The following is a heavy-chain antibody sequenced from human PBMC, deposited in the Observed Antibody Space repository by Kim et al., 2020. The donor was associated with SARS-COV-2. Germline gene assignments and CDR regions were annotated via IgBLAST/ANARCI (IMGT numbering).Heavy chain of an antibody. D-gene: IGHD5-18*01. CDR1: GGSISSSSYY. V-gene: IGHV4-39*01. CDR2: IYYSGST. J-gene: IGHJ4*02. Sequence: SETLSLTCTVSGGSISSSSYYWGWIRQPPGKGLEWIGSIYYSGSTYYNPSLKSRVTISVDTSKNQFSLKLSSVTAADTAVYYCARRYGYGRIDYWGQGTLVTVSS. CDR3: ARRYGYGRIDY.